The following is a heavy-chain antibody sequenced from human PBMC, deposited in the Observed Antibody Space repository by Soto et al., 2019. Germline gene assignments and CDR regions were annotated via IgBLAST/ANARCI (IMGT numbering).Heavy chain of an antibody. V-gene: IGHV4-34*01. CDR3: AIRLVITSLVP. CDR2: INHSGST. D-gene: IGHD3-9*01. J-gene: IGHJ5*02. CDR1: GESFCRYY. Sequence: SXTLSLTCAVYGESFCRYYWSWIRQPPGKGLEWIGEINHSGSTNYNPSLKSRVTISVDTSKNQFSLKLSSVTAADTAVYYCAIRLVITSLVPWGQGTLVTVSS.